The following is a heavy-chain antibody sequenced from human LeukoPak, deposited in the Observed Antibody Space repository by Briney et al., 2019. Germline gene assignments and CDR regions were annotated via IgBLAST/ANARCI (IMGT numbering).Heavy chain of an antibody. CDR3: ARDFAATPYYFGY. V-gene: IGHV3-21*01. J-gene: IGHJ4*02. Sequence: PGGSLRLSCAASGFTFSSYSMNWVRQAPGKGLEWVSSISSSSSYIYYADSVKGRFTISRDNPKNSLYLQMNSLRAEDTAVYYCARDFAATPYYFGYWGQGTLVTVSA. CDR2: ISSSSSYI. D-gene: IGHD6-25*01. CDR1: GFTFSSYS.